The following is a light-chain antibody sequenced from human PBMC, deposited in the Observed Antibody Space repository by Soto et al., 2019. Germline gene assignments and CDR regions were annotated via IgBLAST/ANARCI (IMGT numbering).Light chain of an antibody. CDR1: QNVLYSSNNENY. CDR3: QQYYNTPWT. CDR2: WAS. Sequence: DIVMTQSPDSLAVSLGERATINCKSSQNVLYSSNNENYLAWNQQKPGQPPKLLIYWASTRESGVPDRFSGSGSGTDFTLTISSLQAEDVAVYYCQQYYNTPWTFGQGTKVEIK. J-gene: IGKJ1*01. V-gene: IGKV4-1*01.